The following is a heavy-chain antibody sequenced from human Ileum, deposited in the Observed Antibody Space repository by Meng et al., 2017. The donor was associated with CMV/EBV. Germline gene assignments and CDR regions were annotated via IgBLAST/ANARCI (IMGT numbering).Heavy chain of an antibody. CDR3: ARGSGYTYGYDY. CDR1: VGSISGGGSS. D-gene: IGHD5-18*01. V-gene: IGHV4-30-2*01. CDR2: MWHTGAT. J-gene: IGHJ4*02. Sequence: AVSVGSISGGGSSWTWIRQPPGKGLEWIGYMWHTGATYYNPSLKSRVTISVDRSKNQFSLNLNSVTAADTAVYYCARGSGYTYGYDYWGQGTLVTVSS.